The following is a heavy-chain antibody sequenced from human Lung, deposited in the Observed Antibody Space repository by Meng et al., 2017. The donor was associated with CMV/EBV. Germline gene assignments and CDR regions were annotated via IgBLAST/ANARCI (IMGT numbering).Heavy chain of an antibody. Sequence: SCAAAGFIFSRYWMSWVRQAPGKGLEWVANIKQDGSEKYYVDSVKGRFTISRDNAKNSLYLQMNSLRAEDTGVYYCARDFGIVGATSIVGYWGQGXLVTVSS. CDR2: IKQDGSEK. J-gene: IGHJ4*02. CDR3: ARDFGIVGATSIVGY. D-gene: IGHD1-26*01. CDR1: GFIFSRYW. V-gene: IGHV3-7*01.